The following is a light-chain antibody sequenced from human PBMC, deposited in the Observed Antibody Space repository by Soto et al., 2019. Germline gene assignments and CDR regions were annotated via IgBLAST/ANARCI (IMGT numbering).Light chain of an antibody. CDR3: QQRSNWPRWT. CDR2: DAS. V-gene: IGKV3-11*01. CDR1: QSVSSY. Sequence: EIVLTQSPATLSLSPGERATLSCRASQSVSSYLAWYQQKPGQAPRLLSYDASNRATGIPARFSDSGSGTDFTLTISSLEPEDFSVYYCQQRSNWPRWTFGQRTKVEIQ. J-gene: IGKJ1*01.